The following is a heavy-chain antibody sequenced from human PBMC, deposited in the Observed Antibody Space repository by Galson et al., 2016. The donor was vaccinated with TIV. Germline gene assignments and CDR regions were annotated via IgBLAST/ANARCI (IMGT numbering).Heavy chain of an antibody. Sequence: SVKVSCKASGGSLANYACNWVRQAPGQGLEWMGGILPISRTANYAQKFQGRVTFTADDSTRTAYMELSSLKSDDTAVYYCARDVPCGGACYFFYFWGQGTPVTVSA. CDR1: GGSLANYA. CDR3: ARDVPCGGACYFFYF. D-gene: IGHD2-21*02. CDR2: ILPISRTA. J-gene: IGHJ4*02. V-gene: IGHV1-69*13.